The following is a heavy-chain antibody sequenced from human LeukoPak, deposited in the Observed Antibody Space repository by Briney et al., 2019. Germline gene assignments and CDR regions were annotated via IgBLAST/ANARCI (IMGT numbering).Heavy chain of an antibody. D-gene: IGHD2-2*01. CDR1: GDSISSANYC. Sequence: KSSETLSLTCTVSGDSISSANYCWGWVRQPPGKGLEWIGSIYFSGSTYYNPSLKSRVTISVETSKVQFSLKLSSVTAADTAVYYCARDSCSSTSCRKKFDNWGQGTLVTVSS. CDR3: ARDSCSSTSCRKKFDN. CDR2: IYFSGST. J-gene: IGHJ4*02. V-gene: IGHV4-39*07.